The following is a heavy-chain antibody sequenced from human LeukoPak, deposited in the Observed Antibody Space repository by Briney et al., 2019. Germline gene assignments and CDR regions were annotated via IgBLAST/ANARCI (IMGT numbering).Heavy chain of an antibody. CDR1: GFTFSSYS. V-gene: IGHV3-48*01. Sequence: PGGSLRLSCAASGFTFSSYSMNWVRQAPGKGLEWVSYISSSSSTIYYADSVKGRFTISRDNAKTSLYLQMNSLRAEDTAVYYCARALRLVSYYYYGMDVWGQGTTVTVSS. J-gene: IGHJ6*02. CDR3: ARALRLVSYYYYGMDV. CDR2: ISSSSSTI. D-gene: IGHD5-12*01.